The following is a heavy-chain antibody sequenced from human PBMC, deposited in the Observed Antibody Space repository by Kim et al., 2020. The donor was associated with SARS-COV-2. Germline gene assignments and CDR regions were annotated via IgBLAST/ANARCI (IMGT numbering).Heavy chain of an antibody. D-gene: IGHD2-15*01. V-gene: IGHV4-39*02. CDR3: AREPRYCSGGSCYGLFDY. Sequence: KSRVTIYVDTSKNQFSLKLCSVTAADTAVYYCAREPRYCSGGSCYGLFDYWGQGTLVTVSS. J-gene: IGHJ4*02.